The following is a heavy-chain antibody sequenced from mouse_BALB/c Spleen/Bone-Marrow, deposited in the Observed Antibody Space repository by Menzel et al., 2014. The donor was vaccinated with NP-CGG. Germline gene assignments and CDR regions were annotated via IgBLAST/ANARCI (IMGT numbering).Heavy chain of an antibody. CDR2: INSYGGST. Sequence: DVKLQESGGGLVQPGGSLKLSCAASGFTFSSYGMSWVRQTPDKRLELVATINSYGGSTYYPDSVKGRFTISRDNAKNTLYLQMSSLKSEDTAMYYCARDRGWLLRFAYWGQGTLVTVSA. CDR3: ARDRGWLLRFAY. CDR1: GFTFSSYG. J-gene: IGHJ3*01. D-gene: IGHD2-3*01. V-gene: IGHV5-6-3*01.